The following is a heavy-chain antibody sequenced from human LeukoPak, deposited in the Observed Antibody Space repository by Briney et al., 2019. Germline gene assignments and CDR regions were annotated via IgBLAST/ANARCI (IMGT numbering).Heavy chain of an antibody. V-gene: IGHV3-23*01. CDR2: ISGSGGST. Sequence: PGGSLRLSCTVSGFTFSSFTMSWVRQAPGKGLEWVSTISGSGGSTYYADSVKGRFTISRDNSKNTLYLQMNSLRAEDTAVYYCAKADLEWSLNAFDIWGQGTMVTVSS. CDR1: GFTFSSFT. D-gene: IGHD3-3*01. CDR3: AKADLEWSLNAFDI. J-gene: IGHJ3*02.